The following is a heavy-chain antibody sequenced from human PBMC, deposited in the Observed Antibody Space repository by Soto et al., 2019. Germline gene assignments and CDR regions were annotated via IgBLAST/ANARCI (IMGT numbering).Heavy chain of an antibody. V-gene: IGHV7-4-1*01. J-gene: IGHJ6*02. Sequence: QVQLVQSGSELKKPGASVKVSCKASGYTFTSYAMNSVRQAPGQGLEWMGWINTNTGNPKYAQGFTGRFAFSLDTSVSTAYLQSCSLKAEDTAVYYCARTTGYYYYYGMDVWGQGTTVTVSS. CDR3: ARTTGYYYYYGMDV. CDR2: INTNTGNP. CDR1: GYTFTSYA.